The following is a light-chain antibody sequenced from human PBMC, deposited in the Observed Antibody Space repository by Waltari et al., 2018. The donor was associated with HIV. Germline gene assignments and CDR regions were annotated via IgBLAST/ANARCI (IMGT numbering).Light chain of an antibody. CDR3: MQALHTPYT. CDR1: QTLRNNNGNNQ. Sequence: DVVLTQSPPSLSVTPGELPSIACRSSQTLRNNNGNNQLDWYLQKPGQSPTLLIYMGSTRASGVPDRFSGSGSGSDFTLKISRVEAEDVGTYYCMQALHTPYTFGLGTKLEI. CDR2: MGS. V-gene: IGKV2-28*01. J-gene: IGKJ2*01.